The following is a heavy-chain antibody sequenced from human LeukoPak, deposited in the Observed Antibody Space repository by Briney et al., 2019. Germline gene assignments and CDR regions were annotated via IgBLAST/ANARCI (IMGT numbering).Heavy chain of an antibody. Sequence: ALVKVSCKASGGTFSSYAISWVRQAPGQGLEWMGGIIPIFGTANYAQKFQGRVTITTDESTSTAYMELSSLRSEDTAVYYCARQSQKYYYGSGSLYWFDPWGQGTLVTVSS. V-gene: IGHV1-69*05. CDR2: IIPIFGTA. D-gene: IGHD3-10*01. CDR1: GGTFSSYA. J-gene: IGHJ5*02. CDR3: ARQSQKYYYGSGSLYWFDP.